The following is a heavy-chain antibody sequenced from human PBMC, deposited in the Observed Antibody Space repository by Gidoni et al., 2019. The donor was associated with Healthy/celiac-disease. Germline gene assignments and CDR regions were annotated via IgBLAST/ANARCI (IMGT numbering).Heavy chain of an antibody. CDR2: VSAYNGNT. J-gene: IGHJ4*02. V-gene: IGHV1-18*01. CDR1: GYTFTSYG. CDR3: ARARAIFGVVIIGY. Sequence: QVQLVQSGAEVKKPGASVKVSCKASGYTFTSYGISWVRQDPGQGLEWMGWVSAYNGNTNYAQKLQGRVTMTTDTSTSTAYMELRSLRSDDTAVYYCARARAIFGVVIIGYWGQGTLVTVSS. D-gene: IGHD3-3*01.